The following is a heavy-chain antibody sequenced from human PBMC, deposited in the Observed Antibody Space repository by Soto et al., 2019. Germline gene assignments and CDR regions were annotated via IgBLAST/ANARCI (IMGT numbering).Heavy chain of an antibody. J-gene: IGHJ6*02. Sequence: QVQLVESGGGVVQPGRSRRLSCAASGFTFSTYTMHWVRQAPGKGLEWVAVMSSDGSNKDYADSAKGRFTISRDNSKNTLYLQMNILRPEDTAVYSSARAYCFVTSCYPGAGMDVWGQGTTVTVSS. V-gene: IGHV3-30*04. CDR2: MSSDGSNK. CDR1: GFTFSTYT. CDR3: ARAYCFVTSCYPGAGMDV. D-gene: IGHD2-2*01.